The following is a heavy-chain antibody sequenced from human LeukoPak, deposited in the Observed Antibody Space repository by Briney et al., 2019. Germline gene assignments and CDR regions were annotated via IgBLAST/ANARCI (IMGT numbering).Heavy chain of an antibody. CDR3: AKISLNDAFGI. J-gene: IGHJ3*02. CDR1: GFTFSNFE. D-gene: IGHD3-16*01. CDR2: ISSSGSAI. V-gene: IGHV3-48*03. Sequence: PGGSLRLSCAASGFTFSNFEMTWVRQAPEKGLELVSYISSSGSAIYYGDSVKGRFTISRDNSKNTLYLLMNSLRAEDTAVYYCAKISLNDAFGIWGQGTMVTVSS.